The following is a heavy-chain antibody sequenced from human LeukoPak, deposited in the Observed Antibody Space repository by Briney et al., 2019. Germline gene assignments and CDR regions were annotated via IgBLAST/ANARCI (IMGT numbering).Heavy chain of an antibody. V-gene: IGHV4-61*02. CDR2: IYTSGST. J-gene: IGHJ3*02. Sequence: SQTLSLTCTVPGGSISSGSYYWSWIRQPAGKGLEWIGRIYTSGSTNYNPSLKSRVTISVDTSKNQFSLKLSSVTAADTAVYYCARGRFLEWLSSDAFDIWGQGTMVTVSS. D-gene: IGHD3-3*01. CDR1: GGSISSGSYY. CDR3: ARGRFLEWLSSDAFDI.